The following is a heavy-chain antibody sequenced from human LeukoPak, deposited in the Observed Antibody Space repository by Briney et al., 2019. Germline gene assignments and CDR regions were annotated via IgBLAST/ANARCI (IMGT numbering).Heavy chain of an antibody. CDR1: GYTFTSYG. Sequence: ASVKVSCKASGYTFTSYGISWVRQAPGQGLEWMGWISAYDGNTNYAQKLQGRVTMTTDTSTSTAYMELRSLRSDDTAVYYCARAPGYCSSTSCSKYYYYYYMDVWGKETTVTVSS. CDR3: ARAPGYCSSTSCSKYYYYYYMDV. V-gene: IGHV1-18*01. D-gene: IGHD2-2*01. J-gene: IGHJ6*03. CDR2: ISAYDGNT.